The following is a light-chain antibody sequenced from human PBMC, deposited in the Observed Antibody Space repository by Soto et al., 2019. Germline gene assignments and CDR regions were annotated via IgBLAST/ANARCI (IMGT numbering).Light chain of an antibody. V-gene: IGKV3-11*01. CDR1: QSVSSY. Sequence: FVLTPSPATLSLSPWQTATLPCRASQSVSSYLAWYQQKPGQAPRLLIYDASNRATGIPARFSGTGSGTDFTLTINNLEPEDFAVYYCQVRTNWSIAFGRGTRLEIK. J-gene: IGKJ5*01. CDR2: DAS. CDR3: QVRTNWSIA.